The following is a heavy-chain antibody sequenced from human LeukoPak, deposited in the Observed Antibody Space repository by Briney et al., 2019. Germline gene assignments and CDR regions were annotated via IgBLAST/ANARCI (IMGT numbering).Heavy chain of an antibody. D-gene: IGHD6-19*01. Sequence: PSQTLSLTCAISGDGVSSNSAAWSWIRQSPSRGLEGLGRTYYRSKWYNDYAVSVKSRITINPDTSKNQFSLQLNSVTPEDTAVYYCARGIAVADYYFDYWGQGTLVTVSS. CDR2: TYYRSKWYN. J-gene: IGHJ4*02. V-gene: IGHV6-1*01. CDR1: GDGVSSNSAA. CDR3: ARGIAVADYYFDY.